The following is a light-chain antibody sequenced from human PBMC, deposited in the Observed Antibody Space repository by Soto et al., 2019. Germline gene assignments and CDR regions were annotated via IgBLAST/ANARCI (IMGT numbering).Light chain of an antibody. Sequence: QSVLTQPASVSGSPGQSITISCTGTNSDVGAYNYVSWYQHHPGEAPKIIIYDVSDRPSGVSNRFSGSKSGNTASLTISGLQAEDEAEYYCSSYTASRTYVFGTGTKVTVL. CDR1: NSDVGAYNY. CDR3: SSYTASRTYV. CDR2: DVS. J-gene: IGLJ1*01. V-gene: IGLV2-14*01.